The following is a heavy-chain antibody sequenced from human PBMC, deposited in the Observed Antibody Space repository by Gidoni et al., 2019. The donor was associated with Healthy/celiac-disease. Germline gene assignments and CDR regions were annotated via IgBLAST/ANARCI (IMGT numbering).Heavy chain of an antibody. CDR3: ARRPYSSSWYGGGNYYYYYGMDV. V-gene: IGHV4-34*01. J-gene: IGHJ6*02. Sequence: QVQLQQWGAGLLQPSATLSLTCAVYGGSFRGYYWRWLRQPPGKGLEWIGEINHSGSTNYNPSLKSRVTISVDTSKNQFSLKLSSVTAADTAVYYCARRPYSSSWYGGGNYYYYYGMDVWGQGTTVTVSS. CDR1: GGSFRGYY. CDR2: INHSGST. D-gene: IGHD6-13*01.